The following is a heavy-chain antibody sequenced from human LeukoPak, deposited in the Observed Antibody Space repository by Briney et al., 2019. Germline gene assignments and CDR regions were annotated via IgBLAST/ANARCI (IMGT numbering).Heavy chain of an antibody. CDR1: EFTFNIYG. V-gene: IGHV3-7*01. CDR3: ARVRFLERSQYYFGY. Sequence: GGSLRLSFAAPEFTFNIYGMSWVRQAPGKGLEWVANIKQDGSEKYYVDSVEGRFTISRDNAKNSLYLQMNSLRAEDTAVYYCARVRFLERSQYYFGYWGQGTLVTVSS. J-gene: IGHJ4*02. D-gene: IGHD3-3*01. CDR2: IKQDGSEK.